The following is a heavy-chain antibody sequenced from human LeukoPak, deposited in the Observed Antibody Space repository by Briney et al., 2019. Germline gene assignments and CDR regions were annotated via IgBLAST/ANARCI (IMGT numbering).Heavy chain of an antibody. CDR2: INDYTGNT. CDR3: ARGRIAKIVVVHSFHYGMDV. J-gene: IGHJ6*02. D-gene: IGHD3-22*01. Sequence: SETLSLTCDVFGGLFTDYFWTRIRQSPGKGLEWIGEINDYTGNTNYNPSLNSRVSISLEKSKNQFSLELRSVTAADTAVYYCARGRIAKIVVVHSFHYGMDVWGQGTTVTVSS. V-gene: IGHV4-34*01. CDR1: GGLFTDYF.